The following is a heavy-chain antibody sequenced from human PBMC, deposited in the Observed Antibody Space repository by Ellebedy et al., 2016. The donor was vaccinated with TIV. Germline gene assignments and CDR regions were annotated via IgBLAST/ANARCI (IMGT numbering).Heavy chain of an antibody. CDR2: AFYSGRT. Sequence: MPSETLSLTCTVSGGSISSSAYYWVWIRQPPGKGLEWIGTAFYSGRTYYNESLQSRVTLSLDASRSQFSLELRSVTAADTGVYYCTRKKDRTMEEFWGQGTLVTVSS. CDR1: GGSISSSAYY. CDR3: TRKKDRTMEEF. V-gene: IGHV4-39*01. D-gene: IGHD4/OR15-4a*01. J-gene: IGHJ4*02.